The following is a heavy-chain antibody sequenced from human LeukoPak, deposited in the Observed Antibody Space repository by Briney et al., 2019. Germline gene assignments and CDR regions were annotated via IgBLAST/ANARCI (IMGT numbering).Heavy chain of an antibody. J-gene: IGHJ4*02. CDR1: GGSISSYY. V-gene: IGHV4-59*12. CDR2: IYYSGST. Sequence: SETLSLTCTVSGGSISSYYWSWIRQPPGKGLEWIGYIYYSGSTNYNPSLKSRVTISVDTSKNQFSLKLSSVTAADTAVYYCVREYGDYFDYWGQGTLVTVSS. D-gene: IGHD4-17*01. CDR3: VREYGDYFDY.